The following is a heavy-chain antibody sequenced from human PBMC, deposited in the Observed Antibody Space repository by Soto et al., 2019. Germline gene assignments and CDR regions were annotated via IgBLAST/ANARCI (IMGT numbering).Heavy chain of an antibody. J-gene: IGHJ4*02. CDR3: ARGGLPGSARNDY. D-gene: IGHD2-15*01. Sequence: SVKVSCKASGGTFSSYAISWVRQAPGQGLEWMGGIIPIFGTANYAQKFQGRVTITADESTSTAYMELSSLRSEDTAVYYCARGGLPGSARNDYWGQGTLVTVSS. V-gene: IGHV1-69*13. CDR1: GGTFSSYA. CDR2: IIPIFGTA.